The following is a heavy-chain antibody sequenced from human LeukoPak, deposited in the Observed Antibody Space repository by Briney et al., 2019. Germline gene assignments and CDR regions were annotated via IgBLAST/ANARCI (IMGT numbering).Heavy chain of an antibody. CDR3: VKDWHILTGRNCFDP. CDR1: EYTFTDYY. D-gene: IGHD3-9*01. V-gene: IGHV1-2*06. CDR2: INPNSGDT. J-gene: IGHJ5*02. Sequence: ASVKVSCKASEYTFTDYYIHWVRQAPGQGLEWMGRINPNSGDTNYAQKFQGRVTMSTDTSTTTAYMELRSLRFDDTAIYYCVKDWHILTGRNCFDPWGQGTLVTVSS.